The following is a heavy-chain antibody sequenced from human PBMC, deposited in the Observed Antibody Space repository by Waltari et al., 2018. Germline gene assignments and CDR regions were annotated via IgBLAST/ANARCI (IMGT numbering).Heavy chain of an antibody. D-gene: IGHD1-7*01. V-gene: IGHV1-2*02. J-gene: IGHJ3*02. CDR2: IKSRTCGA. Sequence: QIQIMQSGAEVKKPGASVKVSCQASGYTFTASYIHWARQAPGQGLEWRGWIKSRTCGADWAQGFQGRVNVTRDTAISTVYMELSGLTSDDTAVYYCAREALGGTKAFDMWGQGTMVTVSS. CDR1: GYTFTASY. CDR3: AREALGGTKAFDM.